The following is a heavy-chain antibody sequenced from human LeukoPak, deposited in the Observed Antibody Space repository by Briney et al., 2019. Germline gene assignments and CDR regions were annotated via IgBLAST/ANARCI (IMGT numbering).Heavy chain of an antibody. CDR1: GGTFSSYA. CDR2: IIPIFGTA. J-gene: IGHJ4*02. CDR3: ARDGEAGGYFDY. D-gene: IGHD2-8*02. V-gene: IGHV1-69*05. Sequence: SVKVSCKASGGTFSSYAISWVRQVPGQRLEWMGRIIPIFGTANYAQKFQGRVTITTDESTSTAYMELSSLRSEDTAVYYCARDGEAGGYFDYWGQGTLVTVSS.